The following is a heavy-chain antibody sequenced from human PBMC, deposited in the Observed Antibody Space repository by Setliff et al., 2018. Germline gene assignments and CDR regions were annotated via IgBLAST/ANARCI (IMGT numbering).Heavy chain of an antibody. Sequence: VSCKASGGTFRTDGFNWVRQAPGQGLEWMGRIIPVFGTAKYSQEFQGRVTISADEPTRTAYLDLRSLRFEDTAVYYCARDTRDKYDTSGHYLSLDYWGQGTLVTVSS. CDR2: IIPVFGTA. J-gene: IGHJ4*02. V-gene: IGHV1-69*15. CDR1: GGTFRTDG. CDR3: ARDTRDKYDTSGHYLSLDY. D-gene: IGHD3-22*01.